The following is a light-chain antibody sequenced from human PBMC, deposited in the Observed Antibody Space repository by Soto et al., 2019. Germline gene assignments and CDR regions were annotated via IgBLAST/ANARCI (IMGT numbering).Light chain of an antibody. CDR2: RSD. V-gene: IGLV1-44*01. CDR1: RSTIGSNP. J-gene: IGLJ3*02. CDR3: ATWDDNVYGPV. Sequence: QSVLTQPPSASGTPGQRVTISCSGSRSTIGSNPVQWYRQLPGTAPQLLIYRSDKRPSGGPDRCSGSKSGTSASLTISGLQSEDEADYHCATWDDNVYGPVFGGGTKLTVL.